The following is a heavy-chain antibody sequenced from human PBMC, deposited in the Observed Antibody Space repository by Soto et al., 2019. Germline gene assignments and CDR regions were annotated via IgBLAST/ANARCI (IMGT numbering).Heavy chain of an antibody. V-gene: IGHV3-30*18. CDR1: GFTFSNYG. CDR3: AKDCSNGGYLPFNY. J-gene: IGHJ4*02. D-gene: IGHD4-17*01. CDR2: ILYDGSKK. Sequence: GGSLRLSCAASGFTFSNYGMHWVRQAPGKGLEWVAVILYDGSKKYYAYSVMGLFTISRDNSKNTLYLQMNSLTAEDTAVYSCAKDCSNGGYLPFNYWGQRTL.